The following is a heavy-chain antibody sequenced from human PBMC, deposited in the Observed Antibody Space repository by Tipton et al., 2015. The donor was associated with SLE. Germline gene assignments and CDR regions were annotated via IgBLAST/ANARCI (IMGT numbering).Heavy chain of an antibody. CDR3: ARHGQVTAMPGPEYFQH. CDR1: GGSISSSSYY. Sequence: LRLSCTVSGGSISSSSYYWGWIRQPPGKGLEWIGSIYYSGSTYYNPSLKSRVTISVDTSKNQFSLKLSSVTAADTAVYYCARHGQVTAMPGPEYFQHWGQGTLVTVSS. CDR2: IYYSGST. V-gene: IGHV4-39*01. D-gene: IGHD2-21*02. J-gene: IGHJ1*01.